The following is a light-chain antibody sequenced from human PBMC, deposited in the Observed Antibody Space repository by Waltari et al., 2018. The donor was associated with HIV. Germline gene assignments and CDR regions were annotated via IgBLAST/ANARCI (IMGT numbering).Light chain of an antibody. CDR3: CSYAGTWL. CDR2: DVT. J-gene: IGLJ3*02. V-gene: IGLV2-11*01. Sequence: QSALTQPHSVSGSPGQSVTLSCTGASSDVGDYNYVSWYQRHPGKAPKLMIYDVTKRPSGVPDRFSGSKAGNTASLTISGFQAEDDAEYYCCSYAGTWLFGGGTKLTVL. CDR1: SSDVGDYNY.